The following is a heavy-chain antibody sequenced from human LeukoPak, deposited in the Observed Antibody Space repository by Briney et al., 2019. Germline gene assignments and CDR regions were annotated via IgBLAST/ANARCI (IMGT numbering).Heavy chain of an antibody. V-gene: IGHV3-23*01. J-gene: IGHJ4*02. Sequence: PGGSLRLSCAASGFTFSSYAISWVRQAPGKGLEWASAISGSGGSTYYADSVKGRFTISRDNSKNTLYLQMNSLRAEDTAVYYCAKAPGRYYFYFWGQGTLVTVSS. CDR1: GFTFSSYA. CDR2: ISGSGGST. D-gene: IGHD1-1*01. CDR3: AKAPGRYYFYF.